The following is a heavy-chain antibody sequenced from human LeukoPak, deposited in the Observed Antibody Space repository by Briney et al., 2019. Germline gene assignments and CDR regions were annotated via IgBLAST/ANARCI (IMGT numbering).Heavy chain of an antibody. CDR1: GYSISSGYY. Sequence: SETLSLTGTVSGYSISSGYYWGWIRQPPGQGLEWIGSIYHSGSTYYNPSLKSRVTISVDTSKNQFSLKLSSVTAADTAVYYCARDRAFGLFDYWGQGTLVTVSS. D-gene: IGHD3/OR15-3a*01. CDR2: IYHSGST. V-gene: IGHV4-38-2*02. J-gene: IGHJ4*02. CDR3: ARDRAFGLFDY.